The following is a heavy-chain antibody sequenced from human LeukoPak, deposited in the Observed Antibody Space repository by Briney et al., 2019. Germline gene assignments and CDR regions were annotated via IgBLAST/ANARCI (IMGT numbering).Heavy chain of an antibody. D-gene: IGHD3-10*01. Sequence: GASVKVSCKASGGTFSSYAISWVRQAPGQGLEWPGGIIPIFGTANYAQKFQGRVTITADKSTSTAYMELSSLRSEDTAVYYCARWGANMVRGVIVSYYGMDVWGKGTTVTVSS. CDR2: IIPIFGTA. J-gene: IGHJ6*04. V-gene: IGHV1-69*06. CDR1: GGTFSSYA. CDR3: ARWGANMVRGVIVSYYGMDV.